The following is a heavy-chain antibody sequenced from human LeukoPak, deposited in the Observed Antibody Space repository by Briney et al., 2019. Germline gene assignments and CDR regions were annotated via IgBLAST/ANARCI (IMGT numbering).Heavy chain of an antibody. CDR1: GGTFSSYA. CDR2: IIPILGIA. J-gene: IGHJ5*02. CDR3: ARVTNYYDSSGYYYEGP. V-gene: IGHV1-69*04. D-gene: IGHD3-22*01. Sequence: ASVKVSCKASGGTFSSYAISWVRQAPGQGLEWMGRIIPILGIANYAQKFQGRVTITADKSTSTGSMELSSLRAGDTAVYYCARVTNYYDSSGYYYEGPWGQGTLVTVSS.